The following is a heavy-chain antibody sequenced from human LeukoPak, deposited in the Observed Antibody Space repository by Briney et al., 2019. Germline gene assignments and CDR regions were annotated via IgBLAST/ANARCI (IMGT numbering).Heavy chain of an antibody. CDR1: GGSISSYY. J-gene: IGHJ2*01. V-gene: IGHV4-4*09. Sequence: PSETLSLTCTVSGGSISSYYWSWIRQPPGKGLEWIGYIYTSGSTNYNPSLKSRVTISVDTSKNQFSLKLSSVTAADTAVYYCARHCSSTSCYSDSQKNWYFDLWGRGTLVTVSS. CDR3: ARHCSSTSCYSDSQKNWYFDL. D-gene: IGHD2-2*01. CDR2: IYTSGST.